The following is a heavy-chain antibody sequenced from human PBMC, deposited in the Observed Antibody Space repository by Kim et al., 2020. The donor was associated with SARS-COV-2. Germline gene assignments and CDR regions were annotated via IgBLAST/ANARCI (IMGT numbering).Heavy chain of an antibody. CDR1: GFTFSSYA. CDR3: ARAFIVVVPAAMDY. J-gene: IGHJ4*02. V-gene: IGHV3-30*04. D-gene: IGHD2-2*01. CDR2: ISYDGSNK. Sequence: GGSLRLSCAASGFTFSSYAMHWVRQAPGKGPEWVAVISYDGSNKYYADSVKGRFTISRDNSKNTLYLQMNSLRAEDRAVYYCARAFIVVVPAAMDYWGQGTLVTVSS.